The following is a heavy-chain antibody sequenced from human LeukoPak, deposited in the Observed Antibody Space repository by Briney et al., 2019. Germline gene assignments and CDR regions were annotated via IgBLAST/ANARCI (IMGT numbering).Heavy chain of an antibody. V-gene: IGHV3-74*01. Sequence: GGSLRLSCAASGFTFSSYWMHWVRQIPGKGLVWVARIKTDGSITIYADSVKGRFTISRDNAKNTLYLQMNSLRVEDTAMYYCVREIGLSTGYYGSGNDYWGQGTLVTVAS. D-gene: IGHD3-10*01. CDR2: IKTDGSIT. J-gene: IGHJ4*02. CDR1: GFTFSSYW. CDR3: VREIGLSTGYYGSGNDY.